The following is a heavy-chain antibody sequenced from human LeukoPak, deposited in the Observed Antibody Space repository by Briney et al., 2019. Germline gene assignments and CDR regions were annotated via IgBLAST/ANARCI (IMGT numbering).Heavy chain of an antibody. CDR3: ASNSGYRSSWGRDAFDI. V-gene: IGHV1-2*02. D-gene: IGHD6-13*01. J-gene: IGHJ3*02. Sequence: ASVKVSCKASGYTFTGYYMHWVRQAPGQGLEWMGWINPNSGGTNYAQKFQGRVTMTRDTSISTAYMELSRLRSDDTAVYYCASNSGYRSSWGRDAFDIWGQGTMVTVSS. CDR2: INPNSGGT. CDR1: GYTFTGYY.